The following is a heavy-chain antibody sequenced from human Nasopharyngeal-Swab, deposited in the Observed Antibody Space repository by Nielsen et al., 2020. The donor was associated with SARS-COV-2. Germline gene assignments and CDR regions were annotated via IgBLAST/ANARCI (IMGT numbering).Heavy chain of an antibody. CDR2: IYYSGST. V-gene: IGHV4-59*01. CDR3: ARGAGRWETSGSYPWWGDYYYYGMDV. D-gene: IGHD1-26*01. Sequence: WIRHPPGKGLEWIGYIYYSGSTNYNPSLKSRVTISVDTSKNQFSLKLSSVTAADTAVYYCARGAGRWETSGSYPWWGDYYYYGMDVWGQGTTFTVSS. J-gene: IGHJ6*02.